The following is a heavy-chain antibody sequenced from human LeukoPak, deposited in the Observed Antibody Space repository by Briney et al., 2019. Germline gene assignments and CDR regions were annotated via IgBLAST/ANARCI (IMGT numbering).Heavy chain of an antibody. CDR2: ISWNSGSI. J-gene: IGHJ4*02. D-gene: IGHD3-16*01. V-gene: IGHV3-9*01. CDR3: AKAFSTGISYEDY. Sequence: SLRLPCAASGFTFDDYAMHWVRQAPGKGLEWVSGISWNSGSIGYADSVKGRFTISRDNAKNSLYLQMNSLRAEDRALYYCAKAFSTGISYEDYWGQGTLVTVSS. CDR1: GFTFDDYA.